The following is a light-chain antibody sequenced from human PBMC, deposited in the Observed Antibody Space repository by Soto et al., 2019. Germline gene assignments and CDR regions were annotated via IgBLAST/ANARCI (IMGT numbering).Light chain of an antibody. CDR1: SSDIGAYNY. CDR2: DVI. CDR3: CSYTHSNTHV. V-gene: IGLV2-14*01. Sequence: QSALTQPTSVSGSRGRSITISCTGSSSDIGAYNYVSWFQQHPGKVPKMIIYDVIKRPSGVSARFSGSKSGNTASLTISGLQLEDEADYYCCSYTHSNTHVFGTGTKLTVL. J-gene: IGLJ1*01.